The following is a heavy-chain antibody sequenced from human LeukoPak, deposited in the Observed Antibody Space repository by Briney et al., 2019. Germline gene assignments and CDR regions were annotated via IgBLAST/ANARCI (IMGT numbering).Heavy chain of an antibody. CDR3: ARVMKRGIVVVPAARLNWFDP. CDR1: GGSFSGYY. CDR2: INHSGST. V-gene: IGHV4-34*01. Sequence: SETLSLTCAVYGGSFSGYYWSWIRQPPGKGLEWIGEINHSGSTDYNPSLKSRVTISVDTSKNQFSLKLSSVTAADAAVYYCARVMKRGIVVVPAARLNWFDPWGQGTLVTVSS. D-gene: IGHD2-2*01. J-gene: IGHJ5*02.